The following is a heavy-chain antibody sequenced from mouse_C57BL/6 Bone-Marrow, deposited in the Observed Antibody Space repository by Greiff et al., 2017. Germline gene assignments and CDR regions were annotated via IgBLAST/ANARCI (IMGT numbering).Heavy chain of an antibody. V-gene: IGHV1-18*01. D-gene: IGHD1-1*01. Sequence: EVKVVESGPELVKPGASVKIPCKASGYTFTDYNMDWVKQSHGKSLEWIGDINPNNGGTIYNQKFKGKATLTVDKSSSTAYMELRSLTSEDTAVYYCASFITTVVGYFDVWGTGTTVTVSS. CDR2: INPNNGGT. CDR1: GYTFTDYN. CDR3: ASFITTVVGYFDV. J-gene: IGHJ1*03.